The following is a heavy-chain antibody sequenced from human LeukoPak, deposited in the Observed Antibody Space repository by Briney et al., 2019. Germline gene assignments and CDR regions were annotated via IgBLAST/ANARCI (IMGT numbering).Heavy chain of an antibody. Sequence: ASVKVSCKASGYTFTSYGISWVRQAPGQGLEWMGWISAYNGNTNYAQKLQGRVTMTTDTSTSTAYMELRSLRSDDTAVYYCASEVQSSGTVGLNYYYGMDVWGQGTTVTVSS. V-gene: IGHV1-18*01. CDR2: ISAYNGNT. D-gene: IGHD3-10*01. CDR3: ASEVQSSGTVGLNYYYGMDV. J-gene: IGHJ6*02. CDR1: GYTFTSYG.